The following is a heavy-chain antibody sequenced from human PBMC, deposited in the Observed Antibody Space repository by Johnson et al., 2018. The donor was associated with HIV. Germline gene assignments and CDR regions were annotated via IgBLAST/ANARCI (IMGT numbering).Heavy chain of an antibody. CDR3: ARGSGVGAFDI. J-gene: IGHJ3*02. CDR1: GFTFSNAW. D-gene: IGHD7-27*01. CDR2: IKSISDGGTS. Sequence: VQLVESGGGLVKPGGSLRLSCAASGFTFSNAWMTWVRQAPGKGLEWVGRIKSISDGGTSDYAAPVKGRFTISRDDSKNTLNLQMNSLRTEDTAVYYCARGSGVGAFDIWGQGTRVTVSS. V-gene: IGHV3-15*01.